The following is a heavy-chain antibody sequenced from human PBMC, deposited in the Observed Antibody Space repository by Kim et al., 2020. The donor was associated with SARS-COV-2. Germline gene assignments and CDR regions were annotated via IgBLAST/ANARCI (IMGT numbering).Heavy chain of an antibody. V-gene: IGHV1-46*01. Sequence: ASVKVSCKASGYTFTSRYMHWVRQAPGQGLEWMGIINLSSGSTGYGQKLQGRVTMTRDTSTGTVYMELSSLRCEDTAVYYCASQRGSGRYGGLDVWGQGT. D-gene: IGHD3-10*01. J-gene: IGHJ6*02. CDR2: INLSSGST. CDR3: ASQRGSGRYGGLDV. CDR1: GYTFTSRY.